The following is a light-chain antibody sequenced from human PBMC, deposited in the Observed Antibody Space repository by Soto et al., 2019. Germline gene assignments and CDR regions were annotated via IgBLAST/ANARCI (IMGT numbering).Light chain of an antibody. V-gene: IGLV2-14*03. CDR1: HNDIGTYDY. J-gene: IGLJ1*01. CDR2: GVT. Sequence: LTQPTSVSGSPGQSITISCTGNHNDIGTYDYVSWYQQHPGRAPRLLIYGVTTRPSGISDRFSASKSGLTASLTISGLQPEDEADYYCSSFTSDRIYVFGPGTKGTVL. CDR3: SSFTSDRIYV.